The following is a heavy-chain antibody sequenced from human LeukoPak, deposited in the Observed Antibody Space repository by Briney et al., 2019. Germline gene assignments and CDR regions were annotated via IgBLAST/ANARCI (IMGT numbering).Heavy chain of an antibody. D-gene: IGHD3-10*01. J-gene: IGHJ3*02. CDR2: IYTSGST. CDR3: ARDPGVTITLDAFDI. Sequence: SETLSLTCTVSGGSISSYYWSWIRQPAGKGLEWIGRIYTSGSTNYNPSLKSRVTMSVDTSKNQFSLKLSSVTAADTAVYYCARDPGVTITLDAFDIWGQGTMVTVSS. V-gene: IGHV4-4*07. CDR1: GGSISSYY.